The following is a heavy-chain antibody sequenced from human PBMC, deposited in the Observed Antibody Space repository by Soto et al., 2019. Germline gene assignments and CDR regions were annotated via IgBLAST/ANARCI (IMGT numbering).Heavy chain of an antibody. CDR2: ISAYNGNT. Sequence: GASVKVSCKASGYTFTSYGISWVRQAPGQGLEWMGWISAYNGNTNYAQKLQGRVTMTTDTSTSTAYMELRSLRSDDTAVYYCAGHGVMVPIEDIVVVPAAPARNYYGMDVWGQGTTVTVSS. CDR1: GYTFTSYG. D-gene: IGHD2-2*01. CDR3: AGHGVMVPIEDIVVVPAAPARNYYGMDV. J-gene: IGHJ6*02. V-gene: IGHV1-18*01.